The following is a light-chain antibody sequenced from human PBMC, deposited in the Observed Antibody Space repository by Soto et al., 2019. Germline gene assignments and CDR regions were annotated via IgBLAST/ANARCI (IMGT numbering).Light chain of an antibody. Sequence: QSVLTQPASVSGSPGQSITISCTGTSSDVGAYNYVSWYQQHPGKVPKLMIYGVSNRPSGVSNRFSGSKSGNTASLTISGLQAKDEADYYCSSYTSSSTLRVFGGGTKLTVL. CDR2: GVS. CDR1: SSDVGAYNY. CDR3: SSYTSSSTLRV. J-gene: IGLJ3*02. V-gene: IGLV2-14*01.